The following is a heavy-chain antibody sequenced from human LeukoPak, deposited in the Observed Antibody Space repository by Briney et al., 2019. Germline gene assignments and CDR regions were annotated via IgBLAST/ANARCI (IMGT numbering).Heavy chain of an antibody. D-gene: IGHD1-26*01. V-gene: IGHV4-59*01. CDR1: GDSINSYY. CDR3: ARSLGATRYNLKYYFFYGLDV. J-gene: IGHJ6*02. Sequence: SETLSLTCTVSGDSINSYYWTWIRQPPGKGLEWIGDIHYSGTTNYNPSLKSRLTLSVDTSNNQFSLRLGSVTAADTAVYYCARSLGATRYNLKYYFFYGLDVWGQGTTVTVSS. CDR2: IHYSGTT.